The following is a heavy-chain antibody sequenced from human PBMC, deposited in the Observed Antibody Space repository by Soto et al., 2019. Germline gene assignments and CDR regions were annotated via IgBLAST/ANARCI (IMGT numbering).Heavy chain of an antibody. D-gene: IGHD3-10*01. Sequence: EVQLVESGGGLIQPGGSLKLSCAASGFTVGNNYMSWVRQAPGKGLEWVSLIYSTGTTKYADSVKGRFTVSRDNAKNTLYLQMNSLRAEDTAVYHWAKDGRGSGSHYNSFGYWGQGTLVTVSS. CDR1: GFTVGNNY. CDR3: AKDGRGSGSHYNSFGY. J-gene: IGHJ4*02. CDR2: IYSTGTT. V-gene: IGHV3-53*01.